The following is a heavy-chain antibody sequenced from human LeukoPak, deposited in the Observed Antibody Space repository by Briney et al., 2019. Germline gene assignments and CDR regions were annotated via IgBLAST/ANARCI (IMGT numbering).Heavy chain of an antibody. V-gene: IGHV5-51*01. J-gene: IGHJ4*02. CDR3: ARSSAPGIAVWPFDS. D-gene: IGHD6-19*01. Sequence: GASLKICCKGGGYRFTYYWIGWRRQVPGERLEWMGINYPGDSNTRYCPSRQGQVTISADKSISTAYLPLSRLKATDTAIFFCARSSAPGIAVWPFDSWGQGTLVTVSS. CDR2: NYPGDSNT. CDR1: GYRFTYYW.